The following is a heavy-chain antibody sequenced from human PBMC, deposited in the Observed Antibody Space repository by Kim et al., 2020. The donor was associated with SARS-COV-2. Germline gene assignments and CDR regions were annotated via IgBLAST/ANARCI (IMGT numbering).Heavy chain of an antibody. J-gene: IGHJ6*02. CDR1: GFTFSSYA. V-gene: IGHV3-30*04. CDR2: ISYDGSNK. D-gene: IGHD2-15*01. Sequence: GGSLRLSCAASGFTFSSYAMHWVRQAPGKGLEWVAVISYDGSNKYYADSVKGRFTISRDNSKNTLYLQMNSLRAEDTAVDYCASMRDGFCSGGSCSDYGMDVWGHGATFSVSS. CDR3: ASMRDGFCSGGSCSDYGMDV.